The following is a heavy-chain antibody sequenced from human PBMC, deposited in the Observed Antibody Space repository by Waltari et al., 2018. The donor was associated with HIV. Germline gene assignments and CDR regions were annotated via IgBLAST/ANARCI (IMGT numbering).Heavy chain of an antibody. D-gene: IGHD4-17*01. CDR1: GFTFSSYG. V-gene: IGHV3-30*02. CDR3: AKPPMTTVTTPIDY. CDR2: IRYDGSNK. J-gene: IGHJ4*02. Sequence: QVQLVESGGGVVQPGGSLRLSCAASGFTFSSYGMHWVRQAPGKGLEWVAFIRYDGSNKYDADSVKGRLTISRDNSKNTLYLQMNSLRAEDTAVYYCAKPPMTTVTTPIDYWGQGTLVTVSS.